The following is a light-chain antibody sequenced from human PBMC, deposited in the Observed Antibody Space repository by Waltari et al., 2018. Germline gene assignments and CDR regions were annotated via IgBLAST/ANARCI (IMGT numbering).Light chain of an antibody. J-gene: IGLJ2*01. Sequence: QSALTQPASVSGSPGQSITISCTGTSSDVGGYNYVSWYQQHPGQAPKRMIYDVSNRRSGVSNRFAGCKSGNTASLTISGLQAEDEAEYYCSSYTSSSTVVFGGGTKLTVL. V-gene: IGLV2-14*01. CDR2: DVS. CDR3: SSYTSSSTVV. CDR1: SSDVGGYNY.